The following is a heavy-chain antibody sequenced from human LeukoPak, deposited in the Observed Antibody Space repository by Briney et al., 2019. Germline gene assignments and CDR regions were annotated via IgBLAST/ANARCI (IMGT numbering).Heavy chain of an antibody. CDR2: ISGGDSGT. J-gene: IGHJ3*01. V-gene: IGHV3-23*01. Sequence: PGGSLRLSCAASGFTFRSYAMSWVRQAPGKGLEWVSTISGGDSGTYYADSVKGRFTISRDNSKNMLFLQMNTLRAEDTAAYYCAKVGYCSSAGCTRGASDLWGQGTVVSVSS. CDR1: GFTFRSYA. CDR3: AKVGYCSSAGCTRGASDL. D-gene: IGHD2-2*03.